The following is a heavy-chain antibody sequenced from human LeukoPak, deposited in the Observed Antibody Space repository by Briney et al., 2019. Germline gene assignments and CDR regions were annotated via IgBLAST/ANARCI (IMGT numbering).Heavy chain of an antibody. V-gene: IGHV3-15*01. CDR1: GFTFSNAW. D-gene: IGHD2-2*01. J-gene: IGHJ5*02. CDR2: IKSKTDGGTT. CDR3: TTDVVVPAELNWFHP. Sequence: GGSLRLSCAASGFTFSNAWMSWVRQAPGKGLEWVGRIKSKTDGGTTDYAAPVKGRFTISRDDSKNTLYLQMNSLKTEDTAVYYCTTDVVVPAELNWFHPWGQGTLVTVSS.